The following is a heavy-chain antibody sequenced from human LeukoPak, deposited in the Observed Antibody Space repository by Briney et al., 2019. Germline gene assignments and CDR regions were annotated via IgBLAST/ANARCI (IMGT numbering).Heavy chain of an antibody. CDR3: ARDSYSSSWHVGY. CDR2: INPNSGGP. J-gene: IGHJ4*02. CDR1: GYTFTDNY. D-gene: IGHD6-13*01. V-gene: IGHV1-2*02. Sequence: GASVKVSCKASGYTFTDNYVHWVRQAPGQGLEWMGWINPNSGGPNYAQKFQGRVTMTRDTSISTAYMELSNLRPDDTAVYYRARDSYSSSWHVGYWGQGTLVTVSS.